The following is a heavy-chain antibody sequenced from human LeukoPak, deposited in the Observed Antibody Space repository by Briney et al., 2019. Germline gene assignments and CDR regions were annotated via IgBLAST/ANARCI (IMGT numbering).Heavy chain of an antibody. CDR3: ASILPYGSSAFDI. V-gene: IGHV1-8*03. D-gene: IGHD4-17*01. CDR2: MNPNSGNT. CDR1: GYTFTSYD. Sequence: ASVKVSCKAPGYTFTSYDINWVRQATGQGLEWMGWMNPNSGNTGYAQKFQGRVTITRNTSISTAYMELSSLGSEDTAVYYCASILPYGSSAFDIWGQGTMVTVSS. J-gene: IGHJ3*02.